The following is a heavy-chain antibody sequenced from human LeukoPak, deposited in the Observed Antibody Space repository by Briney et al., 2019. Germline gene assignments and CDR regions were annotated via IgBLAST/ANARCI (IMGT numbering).Heavy chain of an antibody. J-gene: IGHJ3*02. Sequence: ASVKVSCKASGYTFTGYYMHWVRQAPGQGLEWMGWINPNSGGTNYAQTFQGRVTMTRDTSISTAYMELSRLRSDDTAVYYCARDLAFGEMVTNRGAFDIWGQGTMVTVSS. D-gene: IGHD5-24*01. CDR3: ARDLAFGEMVTNRGAFDI. V-gene: IGHV1-2*02. CDR1: GYTFTGYY. CDR2: INPNSGGT.